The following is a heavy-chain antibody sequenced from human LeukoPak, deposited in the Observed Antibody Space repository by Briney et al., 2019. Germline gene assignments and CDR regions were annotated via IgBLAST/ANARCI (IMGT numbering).Heavy chain of an antibody. CDR2: ISANNGNT. J-gene: IGHJ4*02. CDR1: GYTFIGYY. CDR3: ARGDSGYDFAPFDY. V-gene: IGHV1-18*04. Sequence: ASVKVSCKASGYTFIGYYMHWVRQAPGQGLEWMGWISANNGNTNYAQKLQGRVTMTTDTSTSTAYMELSSLRSDDTAVYYCARGDSGYDFAPFDYWGQGTLVTVSS. D-gene: IGHD5-12*01.